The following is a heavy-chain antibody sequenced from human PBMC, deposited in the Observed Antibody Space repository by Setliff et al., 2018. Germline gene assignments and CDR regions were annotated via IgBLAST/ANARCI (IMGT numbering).Heavy chain of an antibody. CDR1: GGSISDYY. CDR2: IYYGGST. D-gene: IGHD2-15*01. Sequence: SETLSLTCTVSGGSISDYYWSWIRQAPGKGLEWIGYIYYGGSTNYNPSLNSRVAISVDTSENQFSLRLNSVTAADTAVYYCARGYNNILVSWFDPWGQGTLVTVSS. V-gene: IGHV4-59*01. J-gene: IGHJ5*02. CDR3: ARGYNNILVSWFDP.